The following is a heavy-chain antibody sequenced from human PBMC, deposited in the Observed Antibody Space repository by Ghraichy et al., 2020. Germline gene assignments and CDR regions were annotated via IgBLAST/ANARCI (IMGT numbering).Heavy chain of an antibody. CDR3: ARVLLSSSSSVGDY. D-gene: IGHD6-6*01. J-gene: IGHJ4*02. V-gene: IGHV6-1*01. CDR2: TYYRSKWYN. Sequence: SETLSLTCAISGDSVSSNSAAWNWIRQSPSRGLEWLGRTYYRSKWYNDYAVSVKSRITINPDTSKNQFSLQLNSVTPEDTAVYYCARVLLSSSSSVGDYWGQGTLVTVSS. CDR1: GDSVSSNSAA.